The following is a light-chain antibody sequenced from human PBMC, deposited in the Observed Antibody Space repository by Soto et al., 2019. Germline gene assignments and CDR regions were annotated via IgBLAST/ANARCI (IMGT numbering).Light chain of an antibody. CDR3: QQYSGWPYS. CDR2: GAS. V-gene: IGKV3-15*01. CDR1: QSVSSN. J-gene: IGKJ2*01. Sequence: EIVMTQSPATLSVSPGERATLSCRASQSVSSNLAWYQQKPGQAPRLLIYGASTRATGIPARFSGSGSGTEFTLTISSLQSEDFAVYYCQQYSGWPYSFGLGTKLEIK.